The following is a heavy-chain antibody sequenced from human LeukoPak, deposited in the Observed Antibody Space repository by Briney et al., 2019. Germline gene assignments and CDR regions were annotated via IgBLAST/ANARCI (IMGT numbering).Heavy chain of an antibody. J-gene: IGHJ4*02. CDR3: ARDFDYGDYIDF. CDR2: ISSGGLTI. Sequence: GGSLTLSCVASGFTFSTYTFNWVRQAPGKGLEWLSYISSGGLTIFYADSVKGPVTISRDNTKNAIYLDMTNLRAEDTAVYYCARDFDYGDYIDFWGQGTLVAVSS. D-gene: IGHD4/OR15-4a*01. V-gene: IGHV3-48*04. CDR1: GFTFSTYT.